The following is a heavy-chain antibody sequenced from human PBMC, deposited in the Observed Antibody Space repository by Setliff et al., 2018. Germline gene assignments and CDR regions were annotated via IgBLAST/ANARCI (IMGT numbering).Heavy chain of an antibody. J-gene: IGHJ6*02. CDR3: ARDGGMGMVKGYYYGLDA. D-gene: IGHD5-18*01. V-gene: IGHV3-53*01. Sequence: PGGSLRLSCATSGFTVSSSDMSWVRQAPGKGLEWISVLSGDGNAYYADSVKGRFTISGDTSKNALYLQMNSLRAEDTAVYFCARDGGMGMVKGYYYGLDAWGPGTSVTVSS. CDR1: GFTVSSSD. CDR2: LSGDGNA.